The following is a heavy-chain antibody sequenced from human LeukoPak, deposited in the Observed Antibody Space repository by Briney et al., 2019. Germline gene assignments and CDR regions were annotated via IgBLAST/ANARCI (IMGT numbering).Heavy chain of an antibody. J-gene: IGHJ4*02. CDR1: GGSISSSNYH. D-gene: IGHD2-2*01. Sequence: WETLSLTCTVSGGSISSSNYHWGGVRQPPGKGLEWIGDISYSGSTYYNRSLKSRVTMSIDASKSQFFLRLTSVTAADTALYYCARHITSSAASYYFDYWGLGTPVTVSS. CDR2: ISYSGST. CDR3: ARHITSSAASYYFDY. V-gene: IGHV4-39*01.